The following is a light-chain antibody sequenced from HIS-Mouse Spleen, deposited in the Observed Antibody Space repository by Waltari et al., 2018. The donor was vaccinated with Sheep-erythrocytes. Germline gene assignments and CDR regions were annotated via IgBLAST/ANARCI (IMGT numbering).Light chain of an antibody. J-gene: IGLJ3*02. CDR3: YSTDSSGNHWV. CDR2: EDS. V-gene: IGLV3-10*01. Sequence: SYELTQPPPVSVSPGQTARITCSANALPKKYAYWYQQKSGQAPVLSIDEDSKRPSGIPERFSGSTSGTMATLTISGAQVEDEADYYCYSTDSSGNHWVFGGGTKLTVL. CDR1: ALPKKY.